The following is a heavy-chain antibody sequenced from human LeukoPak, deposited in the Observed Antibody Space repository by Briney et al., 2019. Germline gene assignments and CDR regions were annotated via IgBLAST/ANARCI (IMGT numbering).Heavy chain of an antibody. V-gene: IGHV4-34*01. D-gene: IGHD2-2*01. CDR3: ARSEGYCSSTSCLFDP. J-gene: IGHJ5*02. CDR1: GGSFSGYY. CDR2: INHSGST. Sequence: SETLSLTCAVYGGSFSGYYWSWIRRPPGKGLEWIGEINHSGSTNYNPSLKSRVTISVDTSKNQFSLKLSSVTAADTAVYYCARSEGYCSSTSCLFDPWGQGTLVTVSS.